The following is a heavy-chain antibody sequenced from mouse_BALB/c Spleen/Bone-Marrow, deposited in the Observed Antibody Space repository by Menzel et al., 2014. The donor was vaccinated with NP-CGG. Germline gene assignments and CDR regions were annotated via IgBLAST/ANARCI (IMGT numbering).Heavy chain of an antibody. CDR1: GFSLTSYG. CDR3: ASNWDYAMDY. D-gene: IGHD4-1*01. CDR2: IWSGGST. J-gene: IGHJ4*01. V-gene: IGHV2-2*02. Sequence: QVQLKESGPGLVQPSQSLSITCTVSGFSLTSYGVHWVRQSPGKGLEWLGVIWSGGSTDYDAAFISRLSITKDNSKSQVFFKMNSLQANDTAIYYCASNWDYAMDYWGQGTSVTVSS.